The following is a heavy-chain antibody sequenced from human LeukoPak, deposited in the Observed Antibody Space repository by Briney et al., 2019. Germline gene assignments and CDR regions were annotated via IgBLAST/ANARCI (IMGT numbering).Heavy chain of an antibody. J-gene: IGHJ4*02. CDR3: AKSGSGYYI. D-gene: IGHD3-3*01. Sequence: GGSLRLSCAASGFTFSSYWMSWVRQAPGKGLEWVSSITGSGRGDSTNYADSVKGRLTISRDNSKSTLYLQMNSLRAEDTAMYYCAKSGSGYYIWGQGTLVTVSS. CDR2: ITGSGRGDST. CDR1: GFTFSSYW. V-gene: IGHV3-23*01.